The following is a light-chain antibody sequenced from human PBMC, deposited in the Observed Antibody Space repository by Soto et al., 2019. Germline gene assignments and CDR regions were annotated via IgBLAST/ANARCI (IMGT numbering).Light chain of an antibody. CDR3: QQYGNSPQT. CDR1: QSVSSSY. CDR2: GAS. Sequence: EIVLTQSPGTLSLSPGERATLSCRASQSVSSSYLAWYQQKRGQAPRLLIYGASRRATGIRDRFSGSWSGTDFTLTISSLEPEDFAVYFCQQYGNSPQTFGQGTKVEI. V-gene: IGKV3-20*01. J-gene: IGKJ1*01.